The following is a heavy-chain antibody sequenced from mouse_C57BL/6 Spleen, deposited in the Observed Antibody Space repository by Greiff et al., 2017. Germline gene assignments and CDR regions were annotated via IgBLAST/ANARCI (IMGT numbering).Heavy chain of an antibody. J-gene: IGHJ3*01. CDR1: GYTFTDYY. D-gene: IGHD1-1*01. CDR2: INPNNGGT. Sequence: VQLQQSGPELVKPGASVKISCKASGYTFTDYYLNWVKQSHGKSLEWIGDINPNNGGTSYNQKFKGKATLTVDKSSSTAYMELRSLTSEDSAVYYCARNYGSSYGFADWSQGTLVTVSA. V-gene: IGHV1-26*01. CDR3: ARNYGSSYGFAD.